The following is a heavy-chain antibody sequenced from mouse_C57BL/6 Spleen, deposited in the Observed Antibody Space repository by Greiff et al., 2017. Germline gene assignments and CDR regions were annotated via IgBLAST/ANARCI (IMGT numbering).Heavy chain of an antibody. Sequence: QVQLQQPGAELVRPGSSVKLSCKASGYTFTSYWMHWVKQRPIQGLEWIGNIDPSDSETHYNQKFKDKATLTVDKSSSTAYMQLSSLTSEDSAVYYCARGGDYAYFDYWGQGTTLTVSS. CDR3: ARGGDYAYFDY. D-gene: IGHD2-4*01. CDR2: IDPSDSET. CDR1: GYTFTSYW. J-gene: IGHJ2*01. V-gene: IGHV1-52*01.